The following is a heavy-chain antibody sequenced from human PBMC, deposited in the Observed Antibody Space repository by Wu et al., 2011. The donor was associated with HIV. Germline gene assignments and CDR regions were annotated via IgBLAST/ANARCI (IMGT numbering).Heavy chain of an antibody. V-gene: IGHV1-69*14. CDR2: IIPIFDTA. J-gene: IGHJ4*02. Sequence: QVQLVQSGAEVKKPGSSVKVSCKASGDTFNNYAISWVRQAPGQGLEWMGRIIPIFDTANSAQKFQGRVKFTADKSTNTAYMELSSLRSEDTAVYYCARDDSSGWPEGFDYWGQGTLVTVSS. CDR1: GDTFNNYA. CDR3: ARDDSSGWPEGFDY. D-gene: IGHD6-19*01.